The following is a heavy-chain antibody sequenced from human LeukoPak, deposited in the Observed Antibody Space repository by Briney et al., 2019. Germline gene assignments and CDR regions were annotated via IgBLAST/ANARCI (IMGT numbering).Heavy chain of an antibody. Sequence: SETLSLTCTVSGGSISGYYWSWIRQPAGKGLEWIGRIYTSGSTNYNPSLKSRVTMSVDTSKNQFSLKLSSVTAADTAVYYCARQNGAYSSTGFYYYYGMDVWGQGTTVTVSS. J-gene: IGHJ6*02. D-gene: IGHD6-13*01. CDR3: ARQNGAYSSTGFYYYYGMDV. V-gene: IGHV4-4*07. CDR1: GGSISGYY. CDR2: IYTSGST.